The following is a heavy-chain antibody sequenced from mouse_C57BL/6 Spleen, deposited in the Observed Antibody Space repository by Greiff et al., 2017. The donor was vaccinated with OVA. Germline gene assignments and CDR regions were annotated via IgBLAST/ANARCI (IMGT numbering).Heavy chain of an antibody. D-gene: IGHD2-4*01. Sequence: QVQLQQSGPELVKPGASVKISCKASGYAFTSSWMNWVKQRPGKGLEWIGRIYPGDGDTNYNGKFKGKATLTADKSSSTAYMQLSNLTAEDSAVEFCAREDYRFAYWGQGTLVTVSA. V-gene: IGHV1-82*01. CDR1: GYAFTSSW. J-gene: IGHJ3*01. CDR2: IYPGDGDT. CDR3: AREDYRFAY.